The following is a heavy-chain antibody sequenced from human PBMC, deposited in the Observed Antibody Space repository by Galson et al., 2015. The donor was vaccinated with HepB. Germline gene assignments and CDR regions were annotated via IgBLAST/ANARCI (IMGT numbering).Heavy chain of an antibody. CDR2: ISATGIYM. V-gene: IGHV3-21*01. CDR3: ARGTDPDYFYYMDV. CDR1: GFTFTSSS. Sequence: SLRLSCAASGFTFTSSSMSWVRQAPGKGLEWVASISATGIYMYYADSVMGRFTVSRDGAKNSLSLQMNSLRAEDTAVYYCARGTDPDYFYYMDVWGNGTTVTVSS. J-gene: IGHJ6*03.